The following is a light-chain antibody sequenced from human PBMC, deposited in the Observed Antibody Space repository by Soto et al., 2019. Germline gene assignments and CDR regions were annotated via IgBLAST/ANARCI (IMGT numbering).Light chain of an antibody. Sequence: QSVLTQPRSVSGSPGQSVTISCTGTSSDVGGYNYVSWYQQHPGKAPKLMIFDVSKRPSGVPDRFSAYKSGNTASLTVSGLQAEDEADYYCCSYAGSSTLVLFGGGTNVTVL. V-gene: IGLV2-11*01. J-gene: IGLJ2*01. CDR2: DVS. CDR1: SSDVGGYNY. CDR3: CSYAGSSTLVL.